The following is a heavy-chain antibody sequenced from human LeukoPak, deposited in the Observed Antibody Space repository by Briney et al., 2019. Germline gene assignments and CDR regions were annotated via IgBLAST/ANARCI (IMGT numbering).Heavy chain of an antibody. CDR2: IWYDGSNK. Sequence: GGSLRLSCAASGFTFSSYSMNWVRQAPGKGLEWVAVIWYDGSNKYYADSVKGRFTISRDNSKNTLYLQMNSLRAEDTAVYYCAREKVGEGYSYGYGYYYYGMDVWGQGTTVTVSS. V-gene: IGHV3-33*08. CDR3: AREKVGEGYSYGYGYYYYGMDV. J-gene: IGHJ6*02. D-gene: IGHD5-18*01. CDR1: GFTFSSYS.